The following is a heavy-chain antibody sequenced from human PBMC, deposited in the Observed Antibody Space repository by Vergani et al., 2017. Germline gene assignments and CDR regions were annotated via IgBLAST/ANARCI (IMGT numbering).Heavy chain of an antibody. Sequence: QGQLVESGGGLVKPGGSLRLSCVASGFSFSNDYMTWIRQSPGKGLEWVAYISPNSDRTRYADSVEGRFTISRDNAKTSMYLQMNSLRAEDTAVYYCAKDPRDYYDSSGYYMDYWGQGTLVTVSS. CDR1: GFSFSNDY. CDR3: AKDPRDYYDSSGYYMDY. CDR2: ISPNSDRT. J-gene: IGHJ4*02. V-gene: IGHV3-11*04. D-gene: IGHD3-22*01.